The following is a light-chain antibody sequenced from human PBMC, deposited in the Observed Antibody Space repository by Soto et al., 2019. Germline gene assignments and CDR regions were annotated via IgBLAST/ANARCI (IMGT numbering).Light chain of an antibody. Sequence: DVEMTQSPSTLSASVGDRVIITCRASQSLSTWLAWYQQKPGTAPKLLIYDASSLESGVPSRFSGSGSGTEFTLTISSLQPDDLATYYCQQYISSPWTFGQGTKVDIK. J-gene: IGKJ1*01. CDR3: QQYISSPWT. CDR1: QSLSTW. V-gene: IGKV1-5*01. CDR2: DAS.